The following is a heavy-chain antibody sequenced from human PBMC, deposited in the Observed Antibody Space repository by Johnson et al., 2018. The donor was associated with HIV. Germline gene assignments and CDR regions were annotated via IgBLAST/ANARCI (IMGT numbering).Heavy chain of an antibody. CDR1: GFTFSSYA. CDR3: ARSVGYYDSSAYYYVDAFDI. Sequence: QVQLVESGGGVVQPGRSLRLSCAASGFTFSSYAMHWVRQAPGTGLEWVAVIPYDGSNKYYADSVKGRFTISRDNSKHSLYLQMNSLRAEATALYYCARSVGYYDSSAYYYVDAFDIWGQGTMVTVSS. CDR2: IPYDGSNK. J-gene: IGHJ3*02. D-gene: IGHD3-22*01. V-gene: IGHV3-30-3*01.